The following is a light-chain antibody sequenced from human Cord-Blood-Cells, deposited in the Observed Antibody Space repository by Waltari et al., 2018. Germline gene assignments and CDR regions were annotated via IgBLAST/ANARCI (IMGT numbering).Light chain of an antibody. CDR1: TSTVVGYNY. CDR3: CSYAGSYPVV. V-gene: IGLV2-11*01. Sequence: QSALPQPRSLPGSPGQSFPTSCTGTTSTVVGYNYVSWYQQHPGKAPKLMIYDVSKRPSGVPDRFSGSKSGNTASLTISGLQAEDEADYYCCSYAGSYPVVFGGGTKLTVL. J-gene: IGLJ2*01. CDR2: DVS.